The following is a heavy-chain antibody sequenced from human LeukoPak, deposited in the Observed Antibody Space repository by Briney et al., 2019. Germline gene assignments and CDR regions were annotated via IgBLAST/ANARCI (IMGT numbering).Heavy chain of an antibody. CDR3: ARRGRDSSGWQDYL. CDR1: GGSISSYY. V-gene: IGHV4-59*01. Sequence: PSETLSLTCTVSGGSISSYYWSWIRQPPGKGLEWIANIYHTGSTNYNPSLSSRVTISIDTAKNQFSLKLTSVTAADTAVYYCARRGRDSSGWQDYLWGQGTLVTVSS. J-gene: IGHJ4*02. CDR2: IYHTGST. D-gene: IGHD6-25*01.